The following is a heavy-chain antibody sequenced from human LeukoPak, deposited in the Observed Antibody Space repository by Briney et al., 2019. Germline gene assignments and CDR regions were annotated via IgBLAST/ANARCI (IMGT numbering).Heavy chain of an antibody. Sequence: GGSLRLSCAASGFTFSGYWVNWVRQAPGKGLEWVANINEDGSEKYYVDSVKGRFTISRDNAKNSLYLHMDSLRAEDTAVYYCARVMWQQLAPSDYWGQGTLVTVSS. CDR2: INEDGSEK. J-gene: IGHJ4*02. D-gene: IGHD6-13*01. V-gene: IGHV3-7*03. CDR3: ARVMWQQLAPSDY. CDR1: GFTFSGYW.